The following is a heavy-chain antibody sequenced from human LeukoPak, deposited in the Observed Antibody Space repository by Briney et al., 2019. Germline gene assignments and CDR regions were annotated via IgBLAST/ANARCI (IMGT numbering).Heavy chain of an antibody. CDR1: GYTFTGYY. J-gene: IGHJ4*02. Sequence: ASVKVSCKASGYTFTGYYMHWVRQAPGRGLEWMGWINPNSGGTNYAQKFQGWVTMTRDTSISTAYMELSRLRSVDTAVYYCARTRVAATRELGYWGQGTLVTVSS. V-gene: IGHV1-2*04. D-gene: IGHD2-15*01. CDR3: ARTRVAATRELGY. CDR2: INPNSGGT.